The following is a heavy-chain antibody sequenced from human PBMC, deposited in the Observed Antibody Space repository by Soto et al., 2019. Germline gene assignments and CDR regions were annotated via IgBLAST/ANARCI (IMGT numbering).Heavy chain of an antibody. CDR3: ARDRKKTYFHNYGLDV. J-gene: IGHJ6*02. Sequence: LSLTCAVYGGSVSVYYWGWVRQPPGKGLEWLGEVSHSGSPKYNPSLKSRVIMSIDTSKNQFSLNLTSVTAADTAVYYCARDRKKTYFHNYGLDVWGQGTAVTVSS. V-gene: IGHV4-34*01. CDR1: GGSVSVYY. CDR2: VSHSGSP.